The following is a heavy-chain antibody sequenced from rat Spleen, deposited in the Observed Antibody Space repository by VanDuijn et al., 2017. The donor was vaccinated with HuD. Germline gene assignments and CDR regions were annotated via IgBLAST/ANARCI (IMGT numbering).Heavy chain of an antibody. CDR3: TRGTYFRH. CDR1: GFSLISNS. CDR2: IWGDGST. J-gene: IGHJ2*01. V-gene: IGHV2-1*01. D-gene: IGHD4-6*01. Sequence: QVQLKESGPGLVQPSQTLSLICTVSGFSLISNSEHWVRQPPGKGLEWMGGIWGDGSTKYNSALKSRLSISRDTSESQVYLKMNNLRSEDTATYFCTRGTYFRHWGQGVMVTVSS.